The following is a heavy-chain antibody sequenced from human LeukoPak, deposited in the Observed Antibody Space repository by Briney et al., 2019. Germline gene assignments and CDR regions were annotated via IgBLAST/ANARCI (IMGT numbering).Heavy chain of an antibody. V-gene: IGHV4-30-4*01. CDR3: ARSRITMVRGVIYYYYGMDV. CDR2: IYYSGST. D-gene: IGHD3-10*01. Sequence: SQTLSLTCTVSGGSISSGDYYWRWIRQPPGKGLEWIGYIYYSGSTYYNPSLKSRVTISVDTSKNQFSLKLSSVTAADTAVYYCARSRITMVRGVIYYYYGMDVWGQGTTVTVSS. CDR1: GGSISSGDYY. J-gene: IGHJ6*02.